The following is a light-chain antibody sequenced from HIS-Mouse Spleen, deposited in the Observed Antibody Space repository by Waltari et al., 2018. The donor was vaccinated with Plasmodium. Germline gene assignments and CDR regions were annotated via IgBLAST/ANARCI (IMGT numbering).Light chain of an antibody. Sequence: SYQPPQTPSASVSPGQTARIPCSGDALPKKYPYWYQQKSRQAPVLVIYEDSKRPPGIPERFSGSSSGTMATWTISGAQVEDEADYYCYSTDSSGNHRVFGGGTKLTVL. CDR2: EDS. CDR1: ALPKKY. V-gene: IGLV3-10*01. CDR3: YSTDSSGNHRV. J-gene: IGLJ3*02.